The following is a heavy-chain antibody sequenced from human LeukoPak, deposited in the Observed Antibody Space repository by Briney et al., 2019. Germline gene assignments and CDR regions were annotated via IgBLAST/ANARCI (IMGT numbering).Heavy chain of an antibody. D-gene: IGHD3-22*01. Sequence: PGGSLRLSCAASGFTFSSYAMSWVRQAPGKGVEWVSAISGSCRSTYSPASVKRPFTISRDHSKHTLYLQINSLRAEDTAVYYCAKDTDSRGYYFRDGDAFDIWGQGTMVTVSS. J-gene: IGHJ3*02. CDR3: AKDTDSRGYYFRDGDAFDI. V-gene: IGHV3-23*01. CDR2: ISGSCRST. CDR1: GFTFSSYA.